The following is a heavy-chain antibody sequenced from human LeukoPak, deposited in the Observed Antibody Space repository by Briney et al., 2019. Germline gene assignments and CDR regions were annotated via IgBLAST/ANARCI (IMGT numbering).Heavy chain of an antibody. D-gene: IGHD3-22*01. J-gene: IGHJ4*02. Sequence: SGPTLVKPTQTLTLTCTFSGFSLSTSGVGVGWIRQPPGKALNWLALIYWDDDQRYSTSLKTRLTISKDTSKNQVVLTMTNMDPVDTATYYCARTVAWEGYYDSSGYVDYWGQGTLVTVSS. CDR1: GFSLSTSGVG. CDR3: ARTVAWEGYYDSSGYVDY. V-gene: IGHV2-5*02. CDR2: IYWDDDQ.